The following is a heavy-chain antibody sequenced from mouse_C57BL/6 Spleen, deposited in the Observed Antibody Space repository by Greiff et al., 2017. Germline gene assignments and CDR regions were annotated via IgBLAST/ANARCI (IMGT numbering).Heavy chain of an antibody. CDR2: IWWDDAK. D-gene: IGHD2-5*01. V-gene: IGHV8-8*01. Sequence: QVTLKESGPGILQPSQTLSLTCSFSGFSLSTFGLGVGWIRQPSGMGLEWLAHIWWDDAKYYNPALKSRLTISKDTSKNQIFLKIANVDTADTATDYYARMRHSNPLAMDDWGQGTSVTVSS. CDR1: GFSLSTFGLG. CDR3: ARMRHSNPLAMDD. J-gene: IGHJ4*01.